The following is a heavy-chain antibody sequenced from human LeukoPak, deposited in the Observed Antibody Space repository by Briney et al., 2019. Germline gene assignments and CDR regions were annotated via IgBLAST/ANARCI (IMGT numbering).Heavy chain of an antibody. V-gene: IGHV3-7*01. Sequence: GGSLRLSCAASGFTFNNYWMSWVRQAPGKGLEWVANIKQDGSEKYCVDSVKGRFTISRDNAKNSLYLQMNRLTAEDTAVYYCARGRSTDYWGQGTLVTVSS. D-gene: IGHD2-2*01. CDR2: IKQDGSEK. CDR1: GFTFNNYW. CDR3: ARGRSTDY. J-gene: IGHJ4*02.